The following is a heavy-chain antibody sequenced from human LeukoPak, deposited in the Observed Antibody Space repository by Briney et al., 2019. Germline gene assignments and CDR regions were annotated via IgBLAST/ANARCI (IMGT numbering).Heavy chain of an antibody. Sequence: TGGSLRLSCAASGFTFSNYGMSWVRQAPGKGLEWVSAISGSGGSTYYADSVKGRFTISRDNSKNTLYLQMNSLRAEDTAVYYCAKDSLRSLLWFGESLSRLDFDYWGQGTLVTVSS. CDR2: ISGSGGST. D-gene: IGHD3-10*01. CDR3: AKDSLRSLLWFGESLSRLDFDY. CDR1: GFTFSNYG. V-gene: IGHV3-23*01. J-gene: IGHJ4*02.